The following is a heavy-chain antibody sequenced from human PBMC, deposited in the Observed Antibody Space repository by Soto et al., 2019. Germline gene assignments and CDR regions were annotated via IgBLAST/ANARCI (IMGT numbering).Heavy chain of an antibody. V-gene: IGHV4-31*03. J-gene: IGHJ5*02. D-gene: IGHD1-26*01. Sequence: QVQLQESGPGLVKPSQTLSLNCTVSGGSISRGGYYWSWIRQHPGKGLEWIGYIYYSGSTYYNPSLKSRVTISVDTSKNQFSLKLSSVTAADTAVYYCARRPYYERDNWFDPWGQGTLVTVSS. CDR1: GGSISRGGYY. CDR3: ARRPYYERDNWFDP. CDR2: IYYSGST.